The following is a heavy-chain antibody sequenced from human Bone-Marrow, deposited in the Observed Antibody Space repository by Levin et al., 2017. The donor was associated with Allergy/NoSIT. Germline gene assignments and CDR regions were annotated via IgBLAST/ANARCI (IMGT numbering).Heavy chain of an antibody. CDR3: ARKDHNSASFHW. V-gene: IGHV4-31*03. Sequence: SETLSLTCSVSGVSINSGDYYWTWIRQHPGKGLEWMGYIHYSGNTYYNPSLTGRITISIDTSKNQFSLKLSSMTAADTAVYYCARKDHNSASFHWWGQGTLVSVSS. CDR2: IHYSGNT. D-gene: IGHD1-1*01. J-gene: IGHJ4*02. CDR1: GVSINSGDYY.